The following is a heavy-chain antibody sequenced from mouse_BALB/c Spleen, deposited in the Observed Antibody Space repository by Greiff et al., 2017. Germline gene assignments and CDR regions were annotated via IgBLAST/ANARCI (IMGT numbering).Heavy chain of an antibody. V-gene: IGHV1-54*01. CDR3: ARSARATGAY. CDR2: INPGSGGT. J-gene: IGHJ3*01. D-gene: IGHD3-1*01. Sequence: VQLQQSGAELVRPGTSVKVSCKASGYAFTNYLIEWVKQRPGQGLEWIGVINPGSGGTNYNEKFKGKATLTADKSSSTAYMQLSSLTSDDSAVYFCARSARATGAYWGQGTLVTVSA. CDR1: GYAFTNYL.